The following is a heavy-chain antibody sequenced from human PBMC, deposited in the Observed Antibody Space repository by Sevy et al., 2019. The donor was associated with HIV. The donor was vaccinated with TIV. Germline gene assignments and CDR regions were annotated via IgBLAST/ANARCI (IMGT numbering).Heavy chain of an antibody. Sequence: SETLSLTCAVYGGSFSGYYWSWIRQPPGKGLEWIGEIHHSGSTNYNPSLKSRVTISVDTSKNQFSLKLSSVTAADTAVYYCARGYACAAADPSFDPWGQGTLVTVSS. J-gene: IGHJ5*02. D-gene: IGHD6-13*01. V-gene: IGHV4-34*01. CDR3: ARGYACAAADPSFDP. CDR2: IHHSGST. CDR1: GGSFSGYY.